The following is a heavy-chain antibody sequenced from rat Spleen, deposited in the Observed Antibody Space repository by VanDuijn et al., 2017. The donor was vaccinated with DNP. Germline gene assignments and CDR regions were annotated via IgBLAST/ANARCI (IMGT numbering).Heavy chain of an antibody. V-gene: IGHV5-19*01. CDR1: GFSLPDYS. J-gene: IGHJ2*01. D-gene: IGHD1-11*01. Sequence: VQLKESGPGLVQPSQTLSLTCTVSGFSLPDYSVHWVRQAPKKGLEWVASISASGGSTSYRDSVKGRFTISRDNAKSTLYLQMDSLRSEDTATYYCTTDFERGYWGQGVMVTVSS. CDR2: ISASGGST. CDR3: TTDFERGY.